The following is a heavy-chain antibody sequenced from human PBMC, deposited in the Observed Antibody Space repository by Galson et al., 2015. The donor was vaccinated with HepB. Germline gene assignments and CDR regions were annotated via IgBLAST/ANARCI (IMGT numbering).Heavy chain of an antibody. CDR1: GGSISSDDYY. CDR2: LYYSGST. CDR3: ARDVDTTAGYFFDY. V-gene: IGHV4-30-4*01. J-gene: IGHJ4*02. D-gene: IGHD5-18*01. Sequence: TLSLTCTVSGGSISSDDYYWSWIRQPPGKGLEWIGYLYYSGSTYYNPSLKSRVTISVVTYKKQFSLKLSSVTAADPAVYYCARDVDTTAGYFFDYWGQGTLVTVSS.